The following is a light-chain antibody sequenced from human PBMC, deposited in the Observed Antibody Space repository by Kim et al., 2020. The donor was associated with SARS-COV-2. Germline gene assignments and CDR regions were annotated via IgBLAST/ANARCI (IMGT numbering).Light chain of an antibody. Sequence: ELTQPPSASGTPGQSVTISCSGSTSNIGTNSVNWYQQVPGTAPKLVIYTGDLRPSGVPDRFSGSKSGTSASLAISGLQSEDEADYYCATWDDSLNGPVFGGGTQLTVL. CDR1: TSNIGTNS. CDR3: ATWDDSLNGPV. CDR2: TGD. V-gene: IGLV1-44*01. J-gene: IGLJ3*02.